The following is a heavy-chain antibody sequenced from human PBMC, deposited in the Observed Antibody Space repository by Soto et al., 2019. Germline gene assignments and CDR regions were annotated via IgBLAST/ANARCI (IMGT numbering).Heavy chain of an antibody. Sequence: LRLSCAASGFTVSNNYMSWVRQAPGKGLEWVSFIYSGGTTYYADSVKGRFTISRDNSKNTLYLQMNTLRAEDTALYYCASGYSYGPLDYWGQGTPVTVSS. CDR2: IYSGGTT. CDR3: ASGYSYGPLDY. D-gene: IGHD5-18*01. CDR1: GFTVSNNY. J-gene: IGHJ4*02. V-gene: IGHV3-53*01.